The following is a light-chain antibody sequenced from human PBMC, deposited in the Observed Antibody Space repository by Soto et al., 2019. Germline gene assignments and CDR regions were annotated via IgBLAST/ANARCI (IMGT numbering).Light chain of an antibody. CDR3: AAWDDSLSGHEL. CDR1: NSNIGKNY. J-gene: IGLJ2*01. Sequence: QSVLTQPPSASGTPGQRVTISCSGSNSNIGKNYVYWYRQLPGTAPKLLIYRNNQRPSGVPDRFSGSKSGTSASLAISGLRSEDEADYYCAAWDDSLSGHELFGGGPKLTVL. V-gene: IGLV1-47*01. CDR2: RNN.